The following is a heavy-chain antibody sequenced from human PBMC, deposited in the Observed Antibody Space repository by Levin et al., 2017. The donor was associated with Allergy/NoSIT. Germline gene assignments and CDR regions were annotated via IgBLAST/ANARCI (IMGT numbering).Heavy chain of an antibody. V-gene: IGHV3-49*04. J-gene: IGHJ2*01. D-gene: IGHD3-22*01. CDR3: TTELDHYYDSSGQWYFDL. CDR2: IRSKAYGGTT. CDR1: GFTFGDYA. Sequence: GESLKISCTASGFTFGDYAMSWVRQAPGKGLEWVGFIRSKAYGGTTEYAASVKGRFTISRDDSKSIAYLQMNSLKTEDTAVYYCTTELDHYYDSSGQWYFDLWGRGTLVTVSS.